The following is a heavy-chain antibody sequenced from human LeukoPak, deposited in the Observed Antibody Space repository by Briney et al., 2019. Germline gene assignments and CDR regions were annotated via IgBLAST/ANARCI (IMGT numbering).Heavy chain of an antibody. CDR3: ARDVYGSGSWYGMDV. CDR1: GGSFSGYY. Sequence: PSETLSLTCAVYGGSFSGYYWSWIRQPPGKGLEWIGEINHSGSTNYNPSLKSRVTISVDTSKNQFSLKLSSVTAADTAVYHCARDVYGSGSWYGMDVWGQGTTVTVSS. D-gene: IGHD3-10*01. J-gene: IGHJ6*02. V-gene: IGHV4-34*01. CDR2: INHSGST.